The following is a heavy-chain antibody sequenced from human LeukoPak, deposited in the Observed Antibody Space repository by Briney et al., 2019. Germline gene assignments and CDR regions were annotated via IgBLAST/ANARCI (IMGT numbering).Heavy chain of an antibody. V-gene: IGHV4-4*07. CDR2: IDTSGNT. Sequence: SETLSLTCTVSGGSISSYYWSWIRQPAGKGLEWIGRIDTSGNTNYKPSLKSRVTISVETSKNQFSLKLRSVTAADTAVYYCARTTEGGYIGYFYYYYMDVWGKGTTVTISS. J-gene: IGHJ6*03. D-gene: IGHD5-18*01. CDR3: ARTTEGGYIGYFYYYYMDV. CDR1: GGSISSYY.